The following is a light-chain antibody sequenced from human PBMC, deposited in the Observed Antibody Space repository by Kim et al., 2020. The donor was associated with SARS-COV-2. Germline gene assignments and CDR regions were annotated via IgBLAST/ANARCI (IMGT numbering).Light chain of an antibody. V-gene: IGLV1-40*01. CDR2: VNN. J-gene: IGLJ1*01. CDR3: QSYDSRLSGYV. CDR1: SSNIGAGFY. Sequence: QMFTISCTGSSSNIGAGFYVHWYQHRPGTAPTVLIYVNNNRPSGVPDRFSGSKSGTSASLAITGLQAEDEADYYCQSYDSRLSGYVFGNGTKVTVL.